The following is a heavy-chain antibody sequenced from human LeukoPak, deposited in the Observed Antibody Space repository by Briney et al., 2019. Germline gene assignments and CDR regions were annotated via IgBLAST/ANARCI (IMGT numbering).Heavy chain of an antibody. D-gene: IGHD1-1*01. V-gene: IGHV4-34*01. Sequence: PSETLSLTCAVYGGSFSGYYWSWIRQPPGKGLEWIGEINHSGSTNYNPPLKSRVTISVDTSKNQFSLKLSSVTAADTAVYYCARVTYNWNDGSWFDPWGQGTLVTVSS. CDR2: INHSGST. CDR3: ARVTYNWNDGSWFDP. J-gene: IGHJ5*02. CDR1: GGSFSGYY.